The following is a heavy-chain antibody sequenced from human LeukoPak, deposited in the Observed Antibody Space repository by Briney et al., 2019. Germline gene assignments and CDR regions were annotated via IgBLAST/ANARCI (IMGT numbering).Heavy chain of an antibody. V-gene: IGHV4-59*01. CDR1: GGSISSYY. Sequence: SETLSLTCTVSGGSISSYYWSGIRQPPGKGLEWIGYISYSGSTNYNPSLKSRVTISVDTSKHQFSLKLSAVTAADTAVYYCARGPHKFDYWGQGSLVTVSS. J-gene: IGHJ4*02. CDR2: ISYSGST. CDR3: ARGPHKFDY.